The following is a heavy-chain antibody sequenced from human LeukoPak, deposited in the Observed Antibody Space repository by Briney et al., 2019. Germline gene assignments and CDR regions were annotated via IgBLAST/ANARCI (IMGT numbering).Heavy chain of an antibody. CDR2: ISGSGGST. J-gene: IGHJ3*02. CDR1: GVTFSSYA. D-gene: IGHD3-22*01. V-gene: IGHV3-23*01. Sequence: GGSLRLSCAASGVTFSSYAMSWGRHAPGKGLEWVSAISGSGGSTYYADSVKGRFTISRDNSKNTLYLQMNSLRAEDTAVYYCAKEARITMILIWGQGTMVTVSS. CDR3: AKEARITMILI.